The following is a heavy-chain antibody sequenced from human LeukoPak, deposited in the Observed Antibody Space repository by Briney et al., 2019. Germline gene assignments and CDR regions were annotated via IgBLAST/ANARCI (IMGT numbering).Heavy chain of an antibody. D-gene: IGHD3-10*01. V-gene: IGHV4-61*02. Sequence: SQTLSLTCTVSGGSISSGSYYWSWIRQPAGKGLEWIGRIYTSGSTNYNPSLKSRVTISVDTSKNQFSLKLSSVTAADTAVYYCARARTAGWFGESRKLFDPWGQGTLVTVSS. CDR3: ARARTAGWFGESRKLFDP. CDR1: GGSISSGSYY. J-gene: IGHJ5*02. CDR2: IYTSGST.